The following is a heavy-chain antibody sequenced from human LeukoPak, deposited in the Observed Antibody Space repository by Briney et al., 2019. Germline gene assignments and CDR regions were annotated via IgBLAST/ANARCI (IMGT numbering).Heavy chain of an antibody. Sequence: GGSLRLSCAASGFTFSSYAMSWVRQAPGMGLEWVSAISGSGGSTYYADSAKGRFTISRDNSKNTLYLQMNSLRAEDTAVYYCAKDGRFLEWLFDYWGQGTLVTVSS. V-gene: IGHV3-23*01. D-gene: IGHD3-3*01. J-gene: IGHJ4*02. CDR2: ISGSGGST. CDR1: GFTFSSYA. CDR3: AKDGRFLEWLFDY.